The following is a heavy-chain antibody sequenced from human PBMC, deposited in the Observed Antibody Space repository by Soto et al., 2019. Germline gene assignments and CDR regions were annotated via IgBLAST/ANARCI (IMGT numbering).Heavy chain of an antibody. CDR1: GYSITSYW. J-gene: IGHJ4*01. V-gene: IGHV5-51*01. CDR3: ARHLVGSTRGNFDY. CDR2: IYPYDPDT. D-gene: IGHD2-2*01. Sequence: GESLKISCKTSGYSITSYWIGWVRQMPGKGMEWMGNIYPYDPDTRYSPSFQGQVTISADTSITTAYLQWSGLRASDTAMYFCARHLVGSTRGNFDYWGQGTLVTVSS.